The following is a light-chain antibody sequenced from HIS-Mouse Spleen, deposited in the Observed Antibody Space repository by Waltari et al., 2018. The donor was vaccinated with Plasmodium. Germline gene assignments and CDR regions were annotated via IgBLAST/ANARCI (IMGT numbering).Light chain of an antibody. CDR2: DDS. CDR3: QVWDSSSDHPV. CDR1: NIGSQS. V-gene: IGLV3-21*02. Sequence: SYVLTQPPSVSVAPGLTARITCGGNNIGSQSCPRYQQKHGQAPVLVVYDDSDRPSGIPERFSGSNSGNTATLTISRVEAGDEADYYCQVWDSSSDHPVFGGGTKLTVL. J-gene: IGLJ2*01.